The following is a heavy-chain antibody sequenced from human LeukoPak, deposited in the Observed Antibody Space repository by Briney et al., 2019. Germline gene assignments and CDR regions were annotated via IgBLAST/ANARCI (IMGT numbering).Heavy chain of an antibody. Sequence: PSETLSLTCTVSGGSISSYDWSWIRQPPGKGLEWIGYIYYSGSTNYNPSLKSRLTISVDTSKNQFSLKLSSVTAADTVVYYCARQAVPAAKKNWFDPWGQGTLVTVSS. CDR2: IYYSGST. D-gene: IGHD2-2*01. V-gene: IGHV4-59*01. CDR3: ARQAVPAAKKNWFDP. CDR1: GGSISSYD. J-gene: IGHJ5*02.